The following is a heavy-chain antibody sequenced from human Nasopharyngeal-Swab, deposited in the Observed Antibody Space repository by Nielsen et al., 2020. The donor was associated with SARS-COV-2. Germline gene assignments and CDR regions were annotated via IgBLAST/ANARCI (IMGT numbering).Heavy chain of an antibody. CDR3: ARAPGDGTDV. V-gene: IGHV3-30-3*01. J-gene: IGHJ6*02. CDR2: ISYDGCNK. Sequence: WIRQPPGKGLEWVAVISYDGCNKYYADSVKGRFTISRDNSKNTLYLQMNSLRAEDAAVYYCARAPGDGTDVWGQGTTVTVSS.